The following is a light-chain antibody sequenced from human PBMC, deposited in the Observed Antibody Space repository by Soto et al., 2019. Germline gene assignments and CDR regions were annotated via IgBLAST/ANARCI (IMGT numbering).Light chain of an antibody. J-gene: IGLJ2*01. CDR1: SGHSSYA. Sequence: QLVVTQSPSASASLGASVKLTCTLSSGHSSYAIAWHQQQPEKGPRYLMKLNSDGSHSKGDGIPDRFSGSSSGAERYLTISSLQSEDEADYYCQTWGTGSVVFGGGTQLTVL. V-gene: IGLV4-69*01. CDR3: QTWGTGSVV. CDR2: LNSDGSH.